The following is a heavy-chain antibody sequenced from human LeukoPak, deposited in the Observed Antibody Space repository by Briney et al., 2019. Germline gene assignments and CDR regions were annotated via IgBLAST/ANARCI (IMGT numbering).Heavy chain of an antibody. V-gene: IGHV1-69*04. Sequence: ASVKVSCKASGGTFSSYAISWVRQAPGQGLEWMGRIIPILGIANYAQKFQGRVTITADKSTSTAYMELSSLRSEDTAVYYCARTVGIAVAGTLEDYWGQGTLVTVSS. CDR1: GGTFSSYA. CDR3: ARTVGIAVAGTLEDY. D-gene: IGHD6-19*01. CDR2: IIPILGIA. J-gene: IGHJ4*02.